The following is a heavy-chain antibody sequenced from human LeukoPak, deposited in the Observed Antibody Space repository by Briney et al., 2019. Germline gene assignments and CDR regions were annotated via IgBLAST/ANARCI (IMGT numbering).Heavy chain of an antibody. CDR1: GLSFSDYW. J-gene: IGHJ4*02. CDR3: TTLSAAAIDY. V-gene: IGHV3-7*01. D-gene: IGHD6-13*01. CDR2: MNEYGTQT. Sequence: GGSLRLSCAASGLSFSDYWANWVRLAPGKGLEWVANMNEYGTQTNYVDCVKGRFTISRDRSKTSVYLQMDSLRVEDTAVYYCTTLSAAAIDYWGRGTLVTVSS.